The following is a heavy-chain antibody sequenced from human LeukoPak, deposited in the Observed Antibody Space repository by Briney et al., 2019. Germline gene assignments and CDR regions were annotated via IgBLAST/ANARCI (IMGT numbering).Heavy chain of an antibody. J-gene: IGHJ4*02. CDR3: ASAVLRYSGNRSGFDY. Sequence: PSETLSLTCTVSGGSISSHIYYWGWIRQSPGKGLEWIGSVYYSARTYYNPSLKSRVTISVDTSKNQFSLKLSSVTAADTAVYYCASAVLRYSGNRSGFDYWGQGTLVTVSS. CDR2: VYYSART. V-gene: IGHV4-39*07. CDR1: GGSISSHIYY. D-gene: IGHD3-9*01.